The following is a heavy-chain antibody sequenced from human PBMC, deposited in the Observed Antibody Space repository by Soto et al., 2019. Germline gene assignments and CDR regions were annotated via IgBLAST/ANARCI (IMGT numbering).Heavy chain of an antibody. J-gene: IGHJ3*02. CDR1: GFTFSSYA. Sequence: QVQLVESGGGVVQPGRSLRLSCAASGFTFSSYAMHWVRQAPGKGLEWVAVISYDGSNKYYADSVKGRFTISRDNSKNTLYLQMNSLRAEDMAVYYCARTVLRFLEEDAFDIWGQGTMVTVSS. CDR2: ISYDGSNK. CDR3: ARTVLRFLEEDAFDI. D-gene: IGHD3-3*01. V-gene: IGHV3-30-3*01.